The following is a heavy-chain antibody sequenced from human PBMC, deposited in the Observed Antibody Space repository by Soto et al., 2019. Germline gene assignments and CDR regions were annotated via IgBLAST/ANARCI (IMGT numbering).Heavy chain of an antibody. D-gene: IGHD3-22*01. V-gene: IGHV3-30-3*01. CDR3: AREGYDSSLDY. J-gene: IGHJ4*02. CDR2: ISYDGSNK. Sequence: QVQLVESGGGVVQPGRSLRLSCAASGFTFSSYAMHWVRQAPGKGLEWVAVISYDGSNKYYADSVKGRFTISRDNSKNTLYLQMNSLRAEDTAVYYCAREGYDSSLDYWGQGTLVTVSS. CDR1: GFTFSSYA.